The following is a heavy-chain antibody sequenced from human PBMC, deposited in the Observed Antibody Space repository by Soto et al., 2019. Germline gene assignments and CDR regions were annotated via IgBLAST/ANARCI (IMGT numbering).Heavy chain of an antibody. D-gene: IGHD5-18*01. CDR1: GGSISSGGYS. CDR2: IYHSGST. CDR3: SRSGYSYGYY. V-gene: IGHV4-30-2*01. J-gene: IGHJ4*02. Sequence: QLQLQESGSGLVKPSQTLSLTCAVSGGSISSGGYSWSWIRQPPGKGLEWIGYIYHSGSTYYNPSLKSRVTMSGDRSKNPFSLKGSSVIAADASVYYCSRSGYSYGYYWGQGTLVTVSS.